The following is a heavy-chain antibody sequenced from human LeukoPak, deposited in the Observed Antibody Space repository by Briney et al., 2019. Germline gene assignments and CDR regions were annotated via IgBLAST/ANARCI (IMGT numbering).Heavy chain of an antibody. CDR3: AKCVTGWPNWFDP. J-gene: IGHJ5*02. V-gene: IGHV3-23*01. CDR2: VRTSGDNT. Sequence: GGSLRLSCAASGFTFSNYAMSWVRQAPGKGLEWVSTVRTSGDNTYYADSVKGRFTISRDNSKNTLYLQMISLRAEDTALYYCAKCVTGWPNWFDPWGQGTLVTVSS. D-gene: IGHD6-19*01. CDR1: GFTFSNYA.